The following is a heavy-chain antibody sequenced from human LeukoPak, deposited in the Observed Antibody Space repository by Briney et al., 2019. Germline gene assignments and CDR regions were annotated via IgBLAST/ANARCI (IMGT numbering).Heavy chain of an antibody. J-gene: IGHJ4*02. Sequence: GGCLRLSCAASGFTFSGYEMNWVRQAPGKGLEWLSYICSSGTTIFNADSVKGRFTISRDNAKNSLYLQMNSLRAEDTAVYYCAGYGPSIVYWGQGTLVTVSS. V-gene: IGHV3-48*03. CDR1: GFTFSGYE. CDR2: ICSSGTTI. CDR3: AGYGPSIVY. D-gene: IGHD4-17*01.